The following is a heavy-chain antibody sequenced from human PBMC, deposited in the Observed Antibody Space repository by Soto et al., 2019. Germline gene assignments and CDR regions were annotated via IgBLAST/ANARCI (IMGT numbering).Heavy chain of an antibody. CDR1: GFSFSSYW. V-gene: IGHV3-7*05. CDR2: INQDASNK. CDR3: ERGVYNDYENDY. D-gene: IGHD4-17*01. J-gene: IGHJ4*02. Sequence: EVQLVESGGGLVQPGGSLRLSCAASGFSFSSYWMTWVRQAPGKGLEWVANINQDASNKNYMDSVKGRLTISRDNAKNSVYLQMNSLRVEDTAVYYCERGVYNDYENDYWGQGTLVTVSS.